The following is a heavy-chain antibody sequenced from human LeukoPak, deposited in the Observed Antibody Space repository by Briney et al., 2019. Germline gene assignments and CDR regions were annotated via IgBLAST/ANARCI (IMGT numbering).Heavy chain of an antibody. J-gene: IGHJ6*03. CDR3: ARSFAYYYYMDV. V-gene: IGHV4-59*01. D-gene: IGHD3-3*01. Sequence: PSETLSLTCTVSGGSISSYYWSWTRQPPGKGLEWIGYIYYSGSTNYNPSLKSRVTISVDTSKNQFSLKLSSVTAADTAVYYCARSFAYYYYMDVWGKGTTVTVSS. CDR1: GGSISSYY. CDR2: IYYSGST.